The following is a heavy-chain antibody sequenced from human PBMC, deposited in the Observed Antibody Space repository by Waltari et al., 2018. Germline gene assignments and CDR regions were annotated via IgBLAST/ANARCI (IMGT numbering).Heavy chain of an antibody. D-gene: IGHD6-13*01. V-gene: IGHV3-23*01. CDR2: ISGSGGST. CDR3: ATGSSSWYFAFDY. J-gene: IGHJ4*02. CDR1: GFTFSSYA. Sequence: EVQLLESGGGLVQPGGSLRLSCAASGFTFSSYAMSWVRRAPGKGLEWVAAISGSGGSTYYADSVKGRFTISRDNSKNTLYLQMNSLRAEDTAVYYCATGSSSWYFAFDYWGQGTLVTVSS.